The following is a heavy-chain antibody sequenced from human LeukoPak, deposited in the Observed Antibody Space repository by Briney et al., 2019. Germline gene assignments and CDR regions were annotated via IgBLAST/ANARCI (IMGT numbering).Heavy chain of an antibody. V-gene: IGHV3-33*01. J-gene: IGHJ4*02. CDR1: GFTFSSYG. D-gene: IGHD7-27*01. CDR2: IWYDGSNK. Sequence: GGSLRLSCAASGFTFSSYGMHWVRQAPGKGLEWVAVIWYDGSNKYYADSVKGRFTISRDNSKNTLYLQMNSLRAEDTAVCYCARVTNWAYYFDYWGQGTLVTVSS. CDR3: ARVTNWAYYFDY.